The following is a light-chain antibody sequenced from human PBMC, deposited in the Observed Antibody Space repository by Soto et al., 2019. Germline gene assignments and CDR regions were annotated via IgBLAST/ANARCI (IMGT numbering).Light chain of an antibody. V-gene: IGKV1-5*01. CDR1: EDIDTS. J-gene: IGKJ4*01. CDR2: GAS. CDR3: QQYGSSPPLT. Sequence: DIQMTQSPSTLSVSLGDRITITCRASEDIDTSLAWFQQRPGKAPKVLIAGASGLMNGVPSTFSGSGSGTDFTLTISRLEPEDFAVYYCQQYGSSPPLTFGGGTKVDIK.